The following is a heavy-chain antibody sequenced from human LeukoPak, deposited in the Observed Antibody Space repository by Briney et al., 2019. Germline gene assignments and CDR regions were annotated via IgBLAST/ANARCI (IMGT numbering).Heavy chain of an antibody. J-gene: IGHJ5*02. CDR1: GGSISSYY. CDR3: ARHEEATMYNWFDP. V-gene: IGHV4-59*08. D-gene: IGHD5-12*01. Sequence: PSETLSLTCTVSGGSISSYYWSWIRQPPGKGLEWIGYIYYSGSTNYNPSLKSRVTISVDTSKNQFSLKLSSVAAADTAVYYCARHEEATMYNWFDPWGQGTLVTVSS. CDR2: IYYSGST.